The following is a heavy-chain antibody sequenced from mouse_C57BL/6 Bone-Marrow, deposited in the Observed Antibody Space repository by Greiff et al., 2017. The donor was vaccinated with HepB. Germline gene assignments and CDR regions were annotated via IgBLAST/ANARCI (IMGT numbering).Heavy chain of an antibody. CDR2: ILPSIGRT. J-gene: IGHJ3*01. CDR3: ARGVITTVVAPGFAY. Sequence: QVQLQPSGSELRSPGSSVKLSCKDFDSEVFPIAYMSWVRQKPGHGFEWIGGILPSIGRTIYGEKFEDKATLDADTLSNTAYLELNSLTSEDSAIYYCARGVITTVVAPGFAYWGQGTLVTVSA. CDR1: DSEVFPIAY. D-gene: IGHD1-1*01. V-gene: IGHV15-2*01.